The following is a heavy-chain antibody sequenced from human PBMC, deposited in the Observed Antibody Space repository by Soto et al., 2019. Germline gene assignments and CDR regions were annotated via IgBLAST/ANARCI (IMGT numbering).Heavy chain of an antibody. V-gene: IGHV4-59*01. CDR1: GGSITNYY. CDR3: ARLQYTVVTPIDL. J-gene: IGHJ3*01. Sequence: QVQLQESGPGLVKPSETLSLTCTVPGGSITNYYWTWIRQLPGKRLEWIAHIHNSGNTNSNPSLKSRVTISMDTSKNQISMRLTAVTAADTAMSYCARLQYTVVTPIDLWGQGTMVTVSS. CDR2: IHNSGNT. D-gene: IGHD4-17*01.